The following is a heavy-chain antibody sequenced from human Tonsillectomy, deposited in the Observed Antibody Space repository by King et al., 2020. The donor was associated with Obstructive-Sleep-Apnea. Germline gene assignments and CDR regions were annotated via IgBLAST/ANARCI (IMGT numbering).Heavy chain of an antibody. D-gene: IGHD5-24*01. J-gene: IGHJ4*02. Sequence: QLQESGPGLVKPSETLSLTCTVSGYSISSSYYWGWIRQPPGKGLEWIGSIYHSGSTFYNPSLKSRVTISVDTSKNQFSLKLSSVTAADTAVYYCARDERGGWLQFFDWGQGTLVTVSS. CDR3: ARDERGGWLQFFD. V-gene: IGHV4-38-2*02. CDR1: GYSISSSYY. CDR2: IYHSGST.